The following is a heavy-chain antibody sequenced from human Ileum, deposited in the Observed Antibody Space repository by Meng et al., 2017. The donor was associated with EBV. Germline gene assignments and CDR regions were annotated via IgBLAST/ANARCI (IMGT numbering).Heavy chain of an antibody. Sequence: VHLQESGLRRVKPSGTLTLTCAVSGGSITNIHLSWVRQPPGQGLELIGEISQSGSTYYNPSLKSRVTISGDKSKNNFSLRLSSVTAADTAVYYCAKRTGDRGDYFDYWGQGALVTVSS. CDR2: ISQSGST. V-gene: IGHV4-4*02. J-gene: IGHJ4*02. CDR3: AKRTGDRGDYFDY. CDR1: GGSITNIHL. D-gene: IGHD7-27*01.